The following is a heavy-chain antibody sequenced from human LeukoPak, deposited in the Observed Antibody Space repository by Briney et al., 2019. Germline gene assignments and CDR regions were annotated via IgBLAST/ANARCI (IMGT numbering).Heavy chain of an antibody. J-gene: IGHJ4*02. CDR3: ARWLQISYYFDY. CDR2: ISGGGSIT. CDR1: GFTFNSYA. Sequence: GSLRLSCAASGFTFNSYAVSWVRQAPGKGLEWVSGISGGGSITYYADSVKGRFTISRDNSKNTVYLQMNSLRAEDTAEYFCARWLQISYYFDYWGQGTLVTVSS. D-gene: IGHD5-12*01. V-gene: IGHV3-23*01.